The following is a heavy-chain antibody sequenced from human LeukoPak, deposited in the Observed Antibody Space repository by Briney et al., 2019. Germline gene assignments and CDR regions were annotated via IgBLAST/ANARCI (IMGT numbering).Heavy chain of an antibody. CDR3: ARHEGGNLDFDY. CDR1: GGSISSFF. V-gene: IGHV4-59*08. J-gene: IGHJ4*02. CDR2: IHYSGST. Sequence: SETLSLTCTVSGGSISSFFWSWIRQPPGKGLEWIGYIHYSGSTNYNPSLESRVTISVDTSKNQFSLNLSSVTAADTAVYYCARHEGGNLDFDYWGQGTLDTVSP. D-gene: IGHD4-23*01.